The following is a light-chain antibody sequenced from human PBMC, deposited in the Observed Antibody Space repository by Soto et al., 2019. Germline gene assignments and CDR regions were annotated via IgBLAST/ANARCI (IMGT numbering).Light chain of an antibody. Sequence: QSVLTQPPSASGTPGQRVTISCSGSSSNIGSKNVNWYQQLPGKAPKLLIYSNNQRPSGVPDRFSGSKSGTSASLAISGLHSEDQADYYCAAWYDSLNGPVFGGGTKLTVL. CDR3: AAWYDSLNGPV. V-gene: IGLV1-44*01. CDR2: SNN. J-gene: IGLJ2*01. CDR1: SSNIGSKN.